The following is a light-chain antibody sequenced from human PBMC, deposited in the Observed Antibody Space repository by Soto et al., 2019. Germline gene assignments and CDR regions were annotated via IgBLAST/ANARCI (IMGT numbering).Light chain of an antibody. CDR3: QQYGSLSWT. Sequence: LSLSPGGRDTLSWHASQSVSSYLAWYQQKPGQAPRLLIYDASNRATGIPARFSGSGSGTDFTLTISSLEPEDFAVYYCQQYGSLSWTFGQGTKVDIK. CDR1: QSVSSY. CDR2: DAS. J-gene: IGKJ1*01. V-gene: IGKV3-11*01.